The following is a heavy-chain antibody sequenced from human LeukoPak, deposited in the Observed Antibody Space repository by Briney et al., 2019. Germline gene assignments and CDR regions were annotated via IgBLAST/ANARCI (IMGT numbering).Heavy chain of an antibody. D-gene: IGHD6-19*01. CDR3: AKDLGYSSGWFDF. J-gene: IGHJ4*02. V-gene: IGHV3-30*02. CDR2: IRYDGSNK. Sequence: GGSLRLSCAASGFTFSSYGMHWVRQAPGKGLEWVAFIRYDGSNKYYADSVKGRFTISRDNSKNTLYLQMNSLRPEDTATYFCAKDLGYSSGWFDFWGQGTLVTVSS. CDR1: GFTFSSYG.